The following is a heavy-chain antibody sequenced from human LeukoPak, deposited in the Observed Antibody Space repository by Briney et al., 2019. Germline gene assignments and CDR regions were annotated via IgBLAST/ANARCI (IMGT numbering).Heavy chain of an antibody. V-gene: IGHV4-61*08. CDR3: ARSGSAYDYPFDY. Sequence: SETLSLTYAVSGGSVSSDDHYWSWIRQPPGKGLEWIGYIYYNGGTNYNPSLKSRVTISIQTSKDQFSLKLISVTAADTAVYYCARSGSAYDYPFDYWGQGALVTVSS. CDR2: IYYNGGT. CDR1: GGSVSSDDHY. J-gene: IGHJ4*02. D-gene: IGHD5-12*01.